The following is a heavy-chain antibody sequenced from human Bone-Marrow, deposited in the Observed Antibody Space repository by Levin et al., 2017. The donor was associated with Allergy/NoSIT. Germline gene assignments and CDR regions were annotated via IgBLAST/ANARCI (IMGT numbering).Heavy chain of an antibody. V-gene: IGHV4-34*01. D-gene: IGHD1-1*01. CDR1: GGSFIGYY. Sequence: SETLSLTCAASGGSFIGYYWIWIRQPPGKGLEWIGEINHSGSTNYNPSLKSRITISVDTSKNQFSLKVSSVTAADTAVYYCASLRNEANYRSLDYWGQGTLVTVSS. CDR2: INHSGST. CDR3: ASLRNEANYRSLDY. J-gene: IGHJ4*02.